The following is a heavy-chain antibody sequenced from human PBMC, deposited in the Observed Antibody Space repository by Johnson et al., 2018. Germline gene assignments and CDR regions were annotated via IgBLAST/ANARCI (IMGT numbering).Heavy chain of an antibody. Sequence: QLVESGGGVVQPGRSLRLSCAASGFTFSSYGMHWVRQAPGKGLEWVAVIWLDGSNKYYADSVKGRFTISRDNSKNTLYLQMNSLRAEDTAVYYCARDVGRWNDAFDIWGQGTMVTVS. V-gene: IGHV3-33*01. CDR3: ARDVGRWNDAFDI. CDR2: IWLDGSNK. D-gene: IGHD4-23*01. J-gene: IGHJ3*02. CDR1: GFTFSSYG.